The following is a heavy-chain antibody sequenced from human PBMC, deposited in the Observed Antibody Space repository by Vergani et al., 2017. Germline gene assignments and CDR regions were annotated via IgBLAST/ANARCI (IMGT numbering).Heavy chain of an antibody. V-gene: IGHV3-74*03. J-gene: IGHJ5*01. CDR2: IDEYGNRA. CDR3: VRTEYCTGIACNTRFDS. Sequence: EVQLVESGGGSVQSGGSLRLSCVASGFSFNTYWMHWARQVPGKGLMWVARIDEYGNRATYGDFETGRFTISRDNAKNTVFLQMNNLRADDAGVYYCVRTEYCTGIACNTRFDSWGQGALVTVSS. D-gene: IGHD2-8*02. CDR1: GFSFNTYW.